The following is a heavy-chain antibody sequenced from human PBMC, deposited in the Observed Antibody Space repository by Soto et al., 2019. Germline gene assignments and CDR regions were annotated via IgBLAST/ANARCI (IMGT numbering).Heavy chain of an antibody. Sequence: GGSLRLSCAASGFTFSSYWMSWVRQAPGKGLEWVANIKQDGSEKYYVDSVKGRFTISRDNAKNSLYLQMNSLRAEDTAVYYCAREVYYDYIWGSYRSPPRDAFDIWGHGTMVTVSS. CDR3: AREVYYDYIWGSYRSPPRDAFDI. CDR1: GFTFSSYW. CDR2: IKQDGSEK. D-gene: IGHD3-16*02. V-gene: IGHV3-7*01. J-gene: IGHJ3*02.